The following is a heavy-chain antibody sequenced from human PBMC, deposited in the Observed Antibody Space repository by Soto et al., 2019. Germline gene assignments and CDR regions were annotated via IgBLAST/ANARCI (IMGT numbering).Heavy chain of an antibody. J-gene: IGHJ6*03. CDR3: ARSPTFGLYSLRYFYMDV. Sequence: QVQLQESGPGLVKPSETLSLTCTVSGGSISNYYWSWIRQPPGKGLEWIGYIYYSGSTNYNPSLKSRVTISVDTSKNQFSLRLSSVTAADTAVYYCARSPTFGLYSLRYFYMDVWGKGTTVTVSS. V-gene: IGHV4-59*01. CDR1: GGSISNYY. CDR2: IYYSGST. D-gene: IGHD2-8*01.